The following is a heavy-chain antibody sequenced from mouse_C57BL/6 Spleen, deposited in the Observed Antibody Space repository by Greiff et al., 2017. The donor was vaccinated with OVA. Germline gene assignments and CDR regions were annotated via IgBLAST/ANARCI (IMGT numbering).Heavy chain of an antibody. V-gene: IGHV1-81*01. CDR2: IYPRSGNT. CDR3: ARGGGYDANYWYFDV. J-gene: IGHJ1*03. CDR1: GYTFTSYG. Sequence: QVQLQQSGAELARPGASVKLSCKASGYTFTSYGISWVKQRTGQGLEWIGEIYPRSGNTYYTEKFKGKATLTADKSSSTAYMERRSLTSEDSAVYFCARGGGYDANYWYFDVWGTGTTVTVSS. D-gene: IGHD2-2*01.